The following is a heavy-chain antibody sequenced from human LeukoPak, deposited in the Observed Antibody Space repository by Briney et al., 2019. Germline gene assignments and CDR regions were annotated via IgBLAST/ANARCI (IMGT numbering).Heavy chain of an antibody. J-gene: IGHJ5*02. CDR3: ARDNTYYYGSGSDHSGRWFDP. CDR2: ISPSGGST. CDR1: GYTFTSNY. D-gene: IGHD3-10*01. V-gene: IGHV1-46*01. Sequence: GASVTVSCTAFGYTFTSNYMHWVRQAPGQGPEWMGVISPSGGSTTYAQKFQGRVTLTRDMSTSTDYLELSSLRSEDTAVYYCARDNTYYYGSGSDHSGRWFDPWGQGTLVTVSS.